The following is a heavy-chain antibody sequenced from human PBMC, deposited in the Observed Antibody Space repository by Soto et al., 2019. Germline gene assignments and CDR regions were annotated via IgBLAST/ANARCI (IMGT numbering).Heavy chain of an antibody. D-gene: IGHD2-15*01. CDR3: ARLYCSPSRCYSVRDFYI. CDR1: GFTFSSYG. V-gene: IGHV3-33*01. Sequence: GGSLRLSCAASGFTFSSYGMHWVRQAPGKGLEWVALIWFDGSDKYYTESGKGRFTISRDNSKSTLYLQMNSLRSEDTALYYSARLYCSPSRCYSVRDFYIRGQGTMITVS. CDR2: IWFDGSDK. J-gene: IGHJ3*02.